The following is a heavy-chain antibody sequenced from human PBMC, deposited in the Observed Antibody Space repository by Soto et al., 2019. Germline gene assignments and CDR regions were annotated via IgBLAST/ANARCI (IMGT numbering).Heavy chain of an antibody. Sequence: SETLSLTCAVSGYSIASGYYWAWIRHSPGKGLEWIGSIYHAGSVYYNPSLNSRVAVSVDTSKNHFSLKLTSVTAADTAVDYCARTFDYYGMDVWGQGTTVTLSS. V-gene: IGHV4-38-2*01. CDR1: GYSIASGYY. J-gene: IGHJ6*02. CDR3: ARTFDYYGMDV. CDR2: IYHAGSV.